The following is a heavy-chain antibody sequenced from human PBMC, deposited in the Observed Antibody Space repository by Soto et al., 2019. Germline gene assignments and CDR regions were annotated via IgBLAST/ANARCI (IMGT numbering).Heavy chain of an antibody. D-gene: IGHD2-2*01. Sequence: GASVKVSCKASGYTFTGYHMHWVRQAPGQGLEWMGWINPNSGGTNYAQKFQGWVTMTRDTSISTAYMELSRLRSDDTAVYYCARDRGYCSSTSCPTLDFDYWGQGTLVTVSS. J-gene: IGHJ4*02. CDR1: GYTFTGYH. CDR2: INPNSGGT. V-gene: IGHV1-2*04. CDR3: ARDRGYCSSTSCPTLDFDY.